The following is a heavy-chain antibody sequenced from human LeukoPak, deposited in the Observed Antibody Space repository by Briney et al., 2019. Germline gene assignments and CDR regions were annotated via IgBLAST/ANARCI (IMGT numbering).Heavy chain of an antibody. CDR1: GFTFSSYA. Sequence: GGSLRLSCAASGFTFSSYAMHWVRQAPGKGLEWGAVISYDGSNKYYADSVKGRFTISRDNSKNTLYLQMNSLRAEDTAVYYCARAGISAAPNHYWGQGTLVTVSS. J-gene: IGHJ4*02. CDR2: ISYDGSNK. D-gene: IGHD6-13*01. CDR3: ARAGISAAPNHY. V-gene: IGHV3-30-3*01.